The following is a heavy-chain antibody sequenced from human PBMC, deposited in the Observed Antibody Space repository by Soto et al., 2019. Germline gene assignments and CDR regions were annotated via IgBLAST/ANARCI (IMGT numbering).Heavy chain of an antibody. V-gene: IGHV2-5*02. J-gene: IGHJ5*02. CDR1: GFSLSTSGVG. CDR2: IYWDDDK. Sequence: QITLKESGPTLVKPTQTLTLTCTFSGFSLSTSGVGVGWIRQPPGKALEWLALIYWDDDKRYSPSLKSRLTNTKDTSKNQVVLTMTNMDPVDTATYYCAHSSRGSSWYRNNWFDPWGQGTLVTVSS. CDR3: AHSSRGSSWYRNNWFDP. D-gene: IGHD6-13*01.